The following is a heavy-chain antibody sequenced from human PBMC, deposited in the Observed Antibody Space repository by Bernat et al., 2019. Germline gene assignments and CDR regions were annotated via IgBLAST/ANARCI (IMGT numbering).Heavy chain of an antibody. Sequence: QVQLVQSGAEVKKPGASVKVSCKASGYTFTSYAMHWVRPAPGQRLEWMGWINAGNGNTKYSQKFQGRVTITRDTSASTAYMELSSLRSEDTAVYYCARGDCSGGSCYLDYWGQGTLVTVSS. D-gene: IGHD2-15*01. J-gene: IGHJ4*02. CDR1: GYTFTSYA. CDR2: INAGNGNT. V-gene: IGHV1-3*01. CDR3: ARGDCSGGSCYLDY.